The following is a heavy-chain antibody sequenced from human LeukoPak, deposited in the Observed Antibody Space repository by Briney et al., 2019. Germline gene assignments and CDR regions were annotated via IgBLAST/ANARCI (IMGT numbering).Heavy chain of an antibody. V-gene: IGHV3-30*18. J-gene: IGHJ4*02. CDR2: ISYDGSNK. D-gene: IGHD6-19*01. CDR3: AKDRIQQWLYY. CDR1: RFTFSTYG. Sequence: PGGSLRLSCAASRFTFSTYGMHWVRQAPGKGLEWVAVISYDGSNKYYADSVKGRFTISRDNSKNTLYLQMNSLRVEDTAVYYCAKDRIQQWLYYWGQGTLITVSS.